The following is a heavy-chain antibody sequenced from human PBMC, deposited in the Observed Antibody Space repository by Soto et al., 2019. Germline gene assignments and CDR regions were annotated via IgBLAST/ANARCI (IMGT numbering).Heavy chain of an antibody. D-gene: IGHD2-21*02. J-gene: IGHJ2*01. CDR3: ARIDCGGNCYSRSWYFDI. Sequence: EVQLVESGGGLVQPGGSLRLSCVASGFTFSNYWMGWVRQAPGKGLEWVANIRQDGGDKRDLDSVKGRFTMSRDNAQNSLYLQMNSLRAEDTAVYYCARIDCGGNCYSRSWYFDIWGRGTLVTVYS. CDR2: IRQDGGDK. CDR1: GFTFSNYW. V-gene: IGHV3-7*03.